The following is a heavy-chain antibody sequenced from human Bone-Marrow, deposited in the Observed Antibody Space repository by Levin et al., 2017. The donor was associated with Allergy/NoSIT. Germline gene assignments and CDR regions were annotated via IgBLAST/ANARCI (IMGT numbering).Heavy chain of an antibody. D-gene: IGHD6-19*01. V-gene: IGHV2-5*02. CDR1: GFSLTTHGVG. J-gene: IGHJ4*02. CDR3: ARSTWYSSGWSYYFDY. CDR2: IYWDDDK. Sequence: SGPTLVKPTQTLTLTCTFSGFSLTTHGVGVGWIRQPPGKALEWLALIYWDDDKRYSPSLKSRLTIAKDTSKNQVALTMTNMDPVDTATYYCARSTWYSSGWSYYFDYWGQGTLVTVSS.